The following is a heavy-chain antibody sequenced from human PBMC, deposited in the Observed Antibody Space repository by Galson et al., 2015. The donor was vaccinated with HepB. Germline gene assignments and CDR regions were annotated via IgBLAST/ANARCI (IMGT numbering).Heavy chain of an antibody. D-gene: IGHD3-10*01. CDR1: GFSFRSYA. CDR2: ISDSGDST. J-gene: IGHJ6*02. CDR3: ARRISLVRGIITKPDYYYGMDV. V-gene: IGHV3-23*01. Sequence: SLRLSCAASGFSFRSYAMSWVRQAPGKGLEWVSVISDSGDSTYYADSVKGRFTISRDNSKKTLYLQMNSLSAQDTAVYYCARRISLVRGIITKPDYYYGMDVWGQGTTVTVAS.